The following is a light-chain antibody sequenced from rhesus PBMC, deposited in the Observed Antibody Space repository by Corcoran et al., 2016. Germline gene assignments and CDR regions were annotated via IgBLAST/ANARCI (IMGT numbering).Light chain of an antibody. CDR1: QSVSSN. CDR3: LQHSNWPLT. Sequence: EIVMTQSPATLSLSPGERATLSCRASQSVSSNLAWYQEKPGQAPRLVISGASSRAPGIADRFSGSGSGTDFTLPISSLEPEDVAVYYCLQHSNWPLTFGGGTKVELK. CDR2: GAS. V-gene: IGKV3-24*01. J-gene: IGKJ4*01.